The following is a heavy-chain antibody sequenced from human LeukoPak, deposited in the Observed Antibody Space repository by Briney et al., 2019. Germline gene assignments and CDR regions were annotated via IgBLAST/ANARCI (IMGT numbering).Heavy chain of an antibody. D-gene: IGHD3-22*01. V-gene: IGHV4-4*07. Sequence: SETLSLTCTVSGGSISSYYWSWIRQPAGKGLEWIGRIYTSGSTNYNPSLKSRVTMSVDTSKNQFSLKLSSVTAADTAVYYCARDQRHYYDSSGSIDPWGQGTLVTVSS. J-gene: IGHJ5*02. CDR3: ARDQRHYYDSSGSIDP. CDR2: IYTSGST. CDR1: GGSISSYY.